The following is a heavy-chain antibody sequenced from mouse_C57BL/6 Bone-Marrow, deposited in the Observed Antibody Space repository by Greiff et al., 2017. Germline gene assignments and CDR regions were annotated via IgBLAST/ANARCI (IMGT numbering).Heavy chain of an antibody. D-gene: IGHD1-1*01. V-gene: IGHV1-63*01. Sequence: QVHVKQSGAELVRPGTSVKMSCKASGYTFTNYWIGWAKPRPGHGLEWIGDIYPGGGYTNYNEKFKGKATLTADKSSSTAYMQFSSLTSEDSAIYYCARSIYYYGSSFFDYWGQGTTLAVSS. CDR1: GYTFTNYW. J-gene: IGHJ2*01. CDR2: IYPGGGYT. CDR3: ARSIYYYGSSFFDY.